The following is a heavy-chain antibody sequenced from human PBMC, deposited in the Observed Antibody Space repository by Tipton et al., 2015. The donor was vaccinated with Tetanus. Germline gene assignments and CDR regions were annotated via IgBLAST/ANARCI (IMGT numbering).Heavy chain of an antibody. J-gene: IGHJ4*02. CDR1: GGSISSYY. D-gene: IGHD3-22*01. V-gene: IGHV4-59*01. CDR2: IYYIGNT. Sequence: TLSLTCTVSGGSISSYYWNWIRQPPGKGLEWIGCIYYIGNTNYNPSLKSRVTISVDTSKNQFSLKLSSVTAADTAVYYCARGPTYYYDSSGHPTGDDYWGQGTLVTVSS. CDR3: ARGPTYYYDSSGHPTGDDY.